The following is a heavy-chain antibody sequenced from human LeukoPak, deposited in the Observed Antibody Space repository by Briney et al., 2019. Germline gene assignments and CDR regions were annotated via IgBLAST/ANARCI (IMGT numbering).Heavy chain of an antibody. CDR1: GYTFTGYY. V-gene: IGHV1-2*06. CDR2: INPNSGGT. Sequence: ASVKVSCKASGYTFTGYYMHWVRQAPGQGLEWMGRINPNSGGTNYAQKFQGRVTMTRDTSISTAYMELSRLRSDDTAVYYCARDSQVKIFGVVIMTGYFDYWGQGTLVTVSS. CDR3: ARDSQVKIFGVVIMTGYFDY. J-gene: IGHJ4*02. D-gene: IGHD3-3*01.